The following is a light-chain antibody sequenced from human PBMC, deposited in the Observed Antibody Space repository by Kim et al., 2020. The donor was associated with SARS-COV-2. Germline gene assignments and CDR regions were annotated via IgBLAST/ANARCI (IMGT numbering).Light chain of an antibody. CDR1: ALPKQY. J-gene: IGLJ3*02. V-gene: IGLV3-25*03. CDR2: KDS. CDR3: QSADSSGTALV. Sequence: SYELTQPPSVSVSPGQTARITCSGDALPKQYAYWYQQKPGQAPVLVIYKDSERPSGIPERFSGSSSGTTVTLTISGVQAEDEADYYCQSADSSGTALVFGGGTQ.